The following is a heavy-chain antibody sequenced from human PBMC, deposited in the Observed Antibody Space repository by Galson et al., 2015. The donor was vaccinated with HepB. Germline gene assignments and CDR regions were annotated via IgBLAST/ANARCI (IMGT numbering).Heavy chain of an antibody. CDR1: GGTFNSNS. Sequence: SVKVSCKASGGTFNSNSVTWVRQAPGQGLEWMGGIIPIVGTTDYAQKFQGRVTITADESTNVVHMELSSLRSEDMAIYYCARDTPKDVVVVPAGFDAFDIWGQGTMVTVSS. CDR2: IIPIVGTT. D-gene: IGHD2-2*01. CDR3: ARDTPKDVVVVPAGFDAFDI. J-gene: IGHJ3*02. V-gene: IGHV1-69*13.